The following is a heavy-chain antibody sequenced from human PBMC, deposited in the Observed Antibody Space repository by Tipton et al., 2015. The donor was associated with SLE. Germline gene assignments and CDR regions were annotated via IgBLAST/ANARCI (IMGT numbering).Heavy chain of an antibody. V-gene: IGHV3-9*03. J-gene: IGHJ4*02. CDR2: VSWTGSTL. Sequence: SLRLSCAASGFTFDDYAMHWVRQAPGKGLEWVSGVSWTGSTLGYADSVRGRFTISRDNAKNSLYLQINSLRPEDMALYYCAKGRGYGTPRNDYFDYWGQGTLVTVSS. CDR3: AKGRGYGTPRNDYFDY. D-gene: IGHD5-12*01. CDR1: GFTFDDYA.